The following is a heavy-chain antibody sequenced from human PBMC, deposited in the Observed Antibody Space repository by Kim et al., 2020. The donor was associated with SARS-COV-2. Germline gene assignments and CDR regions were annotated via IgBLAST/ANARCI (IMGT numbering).Heavy chain of an antibody. J-gene: IGHJ5*02. V-gene: IGHV4-39*07. Sequence: SETLSLTCTVSGGSISSSSYYWGWIRQPPGKGLEWIGSIYYSGSTYYNPSLKSRVTISVDTSKNQFSLKLSSVTAADTAVYYCARTDGGSSWYLGVDPWGQGTLVTVSS. CDR1: GGSISSSSYY. CDR3: ARTDGGSSWYLGVDP. CDR2: IYYSGST. D-gene: IGHD6-13*01.